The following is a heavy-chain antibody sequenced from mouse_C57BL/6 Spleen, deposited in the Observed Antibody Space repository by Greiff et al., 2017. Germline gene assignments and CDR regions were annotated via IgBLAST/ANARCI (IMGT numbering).Heavy chain of an antibody. Sequence: QVQLKQPGAELVMPGASVKLSCKASGYTFTSYWMHWVKQRPGQGLEWIGEIDPSDSYTNYNQKFKGKSTLTVDKSSSTAYMQLSSLTSEDSAVYYCARGVYDYDGGFAYWGQGTLVTVSA. V-gene: IGHV1-69*01. CDR1: GYTFTSYW. CDR3: ARGVYDYDGGFAY. CDR2: IDPSDSYT. J-gene: IGHJ3*01. D-gene: IGHD2-4*01.